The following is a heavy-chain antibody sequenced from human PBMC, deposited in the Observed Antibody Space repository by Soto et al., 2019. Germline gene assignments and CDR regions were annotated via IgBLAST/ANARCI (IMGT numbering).Heavy chain of an antibody. V-gene: IGHV3-43*01. Sequence: GGSLRLSCAASGFTFDDYTMHWVRQAPGKGLEWVSLISWGGGXTXXXXXXXXRFTISRDNSKNSLYLQMNSLRTEDTALYYCAKDITGTTHYYYGMDVWGQGTTVTVSS. CDR1: GFTFDDYT. CDR2: ISWGGGXT. J-gene: IGHJ6*02. CDR3: AKDITGTTHYYYGMDV. D-gene: IGHD1-7*01.